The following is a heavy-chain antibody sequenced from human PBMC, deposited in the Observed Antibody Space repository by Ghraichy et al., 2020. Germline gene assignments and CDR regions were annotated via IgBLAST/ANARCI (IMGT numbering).Heavy chain of an antibody. Sequence: SVKVSCKASGGTFSSYAISWVRQAPGQGLEWMGGIIPIFGTANYAQKFQGRVTITADESTSTAYMELSSLRSEDTAVYYCAKPIGGYCSSTSCGAFDIWGQGIMVTVSS. CDR2: IIPIFGTA. CDR1: GGTFSSYA. CDR3: AKPIGGYCSSTSCGAFDI. J-gene: IGHJ3*02. D-gene: IGHD2-2*01. V-gene: IGHV1-69*13.